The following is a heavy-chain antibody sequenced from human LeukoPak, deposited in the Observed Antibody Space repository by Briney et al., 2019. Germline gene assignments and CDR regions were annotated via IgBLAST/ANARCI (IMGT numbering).Heavy chain of an antibody. Sequence: GGSLRLSRAASGFTFSDYYMSWIRQAPGKGLEWVSYISSSGSTIYYADSVKGRFTISRDNAKNSLYLQMNSLRAEDTAVYYCARGFSYYYDSSGYAGYWGQGTLVTVSS. J-gene: IGHJ4*02. CDR1: GFTFSDYY. D-gene: IGHD3-22*01. CDR2: ISSSGSTI. V-gene: IGHV3-11*04. CDR3: ARGFSYYYDSSGYAGY.